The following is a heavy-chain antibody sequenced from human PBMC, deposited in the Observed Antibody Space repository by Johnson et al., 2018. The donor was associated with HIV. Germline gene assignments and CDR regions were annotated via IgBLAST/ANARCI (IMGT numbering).Heavy chain of an antibody. D-gene: IGHD6-19*01. CDR2: ISSNGGTT. Sequence: VQLVESGGGVVQPGRSLRLSCAASGFNLDDYGMSWVRQAPGKGLEYVSAISSNGGTTYYANSVKGRFIISRDNSKNTLYLQMNSLRAEDTAMYYCAKSESGWYPIRAFDIWGQGTMVTVSS. V-gene: IGHV3-64*01. J-gene: IGHJ3*02. CDR3: AKSESGWYPIRAFDI. CDR1: GFNLDDYG.